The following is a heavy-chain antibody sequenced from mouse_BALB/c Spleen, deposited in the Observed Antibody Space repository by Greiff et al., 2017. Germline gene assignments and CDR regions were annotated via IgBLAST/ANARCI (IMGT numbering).Heavy chain of an antibody. D-gene: IGHD4-1*01. CDR3: ARYSGYADVLTGPYPIDY. CDR2: SRNKANDYTT. Sequence: EVKVVESGGGLVQPGGSLRLSCATSGFTFSDFYMEWVRQPPGKRLEWIAASRNKANDYTTEYSASVKGRFIVSRDTSQSILYLQMNALRAEDTAIYYCARYSGYADVLTGPYPIDYWGQGTSVTVSS. CDR1: GFTFSDFY. J-gene: IGHJ4*01. V-gene: IGHV7-1*02.